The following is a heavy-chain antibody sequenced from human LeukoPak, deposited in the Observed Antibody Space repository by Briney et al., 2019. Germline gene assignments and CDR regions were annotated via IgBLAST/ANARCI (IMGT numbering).Heavy chain of an antibody. CDR3: ARGKRGGSGYYPDY. V-gene: IGHV4-34*01. J-gene: IGHJ4*02. CDR2: INHSGST. D-gene: IGHD3-22*01. CDR1: GGSFSGYY. Sequence: PSETLSLTCAVYGGSFSGYYWSWIRQPPGKGLEWIGEINHSGSTNYNPSLKSRVTISVDTSKNQFSLKLSSVTAADTAVYYCARGKRGGSGYYPDYWGQGTLVTVSS.